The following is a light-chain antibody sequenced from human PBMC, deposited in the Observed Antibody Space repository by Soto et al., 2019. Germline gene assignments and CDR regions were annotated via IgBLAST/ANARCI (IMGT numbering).Light chain of an antibody. J-gene: IGKJ5*01. CDR1: QAIKNL. CDR3: QQSDNLPLT. Sequence: DFQMTQSPSSLSASVGDRVTITCRATQAIKNLLNWYQQKPGRAPKLLISDASTLQRGVPSRFSGSGSGTHFTFDINSLQPEDVVTYYCQQSDNLPLTFGQGTRLDIK. V-gene: IGKV1-33*01. CDR2: DAS.